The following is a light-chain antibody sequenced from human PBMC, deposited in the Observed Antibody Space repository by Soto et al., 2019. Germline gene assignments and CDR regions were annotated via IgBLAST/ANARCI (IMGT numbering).Light chain of an antibody. CDR3: HPYGHFPHT. V-gene: IGKV3-20*01. CDR1: QSVSGSQ. CDR2: GAS. Sequence: ETVLTQSPGTLSLSPGERVTLSCRASQSVSGSQLAWYQQKPGQAPRLLIYGASSRASGVPDRFSGIASGTDFTFIISRLEAEDWGMFYCHPYGHFPHTFAQGTKLETK. J-gene: IGKJ2*01.